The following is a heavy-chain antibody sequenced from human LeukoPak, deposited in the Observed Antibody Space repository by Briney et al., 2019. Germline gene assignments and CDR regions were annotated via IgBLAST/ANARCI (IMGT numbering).Heavy chain of an antibody. J-gene: IGHJ4*02. CDR2: ISAYNGNT. CDR3: AREGYSSGPDY. CDR1: GYTFTNYG. D-gene: IGHD6-19*01. V-gene: IGHV1-18*01. Sequence: ASVKVSCKASGYTFTNYGYSWVRQAPGQGLEWMGWISAYNGNTNYAQKLQGRVTMTTVASTSIVYMELRSLTSDDTAVYYCAREGYSSGPDYWGQGTLVTVSS.